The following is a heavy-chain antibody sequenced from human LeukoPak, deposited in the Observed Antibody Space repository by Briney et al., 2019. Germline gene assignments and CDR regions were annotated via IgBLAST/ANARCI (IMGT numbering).Heavy chain of an antibody. J-gene: IGHJ6*02. CDR3: ARDRLYSYGYYGLDV. Sequence: ASVKASCKASGYTFSSYGISWVRQAPGQGLEWMGWISGYNGNINYAQNLQGRVTMTTDTFTSTAYMELRSLRSDDTAVYYCARDRLYSYGYYGLDVWGQGTTVTVSS. CDR2: ISGYNGNI. CDR1: GYTFSSYG. V-gene: IGHV1-18*01. D-gene: IGHD5-18*01.